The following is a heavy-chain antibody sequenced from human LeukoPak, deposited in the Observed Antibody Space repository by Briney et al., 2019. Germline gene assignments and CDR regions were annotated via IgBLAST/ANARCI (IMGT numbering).Heavy chain of an antibody. CDR3: ARQTMFIAAAGTLPYYYYMDV. V-gene: IGHV1-18*01. J-gene: IGHJ6*03. Sequence: ASVKVSCKASGYTFTSYGISWVRQAPGQGLEWMGWISAYNGNTNYAQKLQGRVTMTTDTSTSTAYMELRSLRSEDTAVYYCARQTMFIAAAGTLPYYYYMDVWGKGTTVTISS. CDR2: ISAYNGNT. CDR1: GYTFTSYG. D-gene: IGHD6-13*01.